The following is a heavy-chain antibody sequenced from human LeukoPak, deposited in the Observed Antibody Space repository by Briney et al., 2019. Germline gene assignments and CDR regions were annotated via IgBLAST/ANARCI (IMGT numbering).Heavy chain of an antibody. CDR3: ATSMIVVVTYYYGMDV. J-gene: IGHJ6*02. CDR1: GFTVSSNY. D-gene: IGHD3-22*01. CDR2: IYSGGST. V-gene: IGHV3-53*01. Sequence: GGSLRLSCAASGFTVSSNYMSWVRQAPGKGLEWVSVIYSGGSTYYADSVKGRFTISRDNSKNTLYLQMNSLRAEDTAVYYCATSMIVVVTYYYGMDVWGQGTTVTVSS.